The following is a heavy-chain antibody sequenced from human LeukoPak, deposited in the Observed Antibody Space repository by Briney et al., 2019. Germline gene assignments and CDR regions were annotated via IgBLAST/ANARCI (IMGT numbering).Heavy chain of an antibody. J-gene: IGHJ4*02. CDR2: IIPIFGTA. D-gene: IGHD5-24*01. V-gene: IGHV1-69*13. CDR3: AREGDGYNYPDY. Sequence: ASVKVSCKASGFTFTSYYMHWVRQAPGQGLEWMGGIIPIFGTANYAQKFQGRVTITADESTSTAYMELSSLRSEDTAVYYCAREGDGYNYPDYWGQGTLVTVSS. CDR1: GFTFTSYY.